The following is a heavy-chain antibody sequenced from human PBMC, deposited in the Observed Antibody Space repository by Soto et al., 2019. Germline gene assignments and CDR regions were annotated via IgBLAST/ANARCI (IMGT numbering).Heavy chain of an antibody. Sequence: VQLVQSGAEVKKPGASVKLSCKAPADTFTSYYIHWVRQAPGHGLEWMGIINPNGGSTRFAQTFQGRITMTRDTSTSTVYMELRSLRSEDTAVYYCARSWGLYCSSSRCYSPWFDPWGRGTLVTVSS. V-gene: IGHV1-46*01. D-gene: IGHD2-2*02. J-gene: IGHJ5*02. CDR2: INPNGGST. CDR1: ADTFTSYY. CDR3: ARSWGLYCSSSRCYSPWFDP.